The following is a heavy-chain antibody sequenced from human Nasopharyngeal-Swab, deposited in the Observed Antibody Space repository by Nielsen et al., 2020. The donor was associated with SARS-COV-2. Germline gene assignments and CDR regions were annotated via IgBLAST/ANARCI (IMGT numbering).Heavy chain of an antibody. D-gene: IGHD5-18*01. CDR3: ARMAAMDNYYYGMDV. CDR2: IDWDDDK. Sequence: SGPTLVQPTQTLTLTCTFSGFSLSTSGMCVNWIRQPPGKALEWLALIDWDDDKYYSTSLKTRLTISKDTSKNQVVLTMTNMDPVDTATYYCARMAAMDNYYYGMDVWGQGTTVTVSS. CDR1: GFSLSTSGMC. J-gene: IGHJ6*02. V-gene: IGHV2-70*01.